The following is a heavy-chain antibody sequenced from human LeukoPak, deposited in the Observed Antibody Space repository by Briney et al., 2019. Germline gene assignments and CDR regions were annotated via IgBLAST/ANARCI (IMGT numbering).Heavy chain of an antibody. CDR1: GYTLTELS. V-gene: IGHV1-24*01. CDR3: ATTPGSRVLFLEWLSLDAFDI. Sequence: ASVKVSCKVSGYTLTELSMHWVRQAPGKGLEWMGGFVPEDGETIYAQKFQGRVTMTEDTSTDTAYMELSSLRSEDTAVYYCATTPGSRVLFLEWLSLDAFDIWGQGTMVTVSS. D-gene: IGHD3-3*01. J-gene: IGHJ3*02. CDR2: FVPEDGET.